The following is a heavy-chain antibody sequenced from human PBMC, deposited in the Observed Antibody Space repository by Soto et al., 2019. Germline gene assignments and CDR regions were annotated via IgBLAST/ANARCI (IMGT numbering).Heavy chain of an antibody. CDR1: GFTFSGYE. J-gene: IGHJ4*02. D-gene: IGHD6-13*01. V-gene: IGHV3-48*03. CDR2: ISSSGSTI. Sequence: GGSLRLSCAASGFTFSGYEMNWVRQAPGKGLEWGSYISSSGSTIYYADSVKGRFTISRDNAKNSLYLQMNSLRAEDTAVYYFARKGIEAAGYFDYWGQGTVVTVSS. CDR3: ARKGIEAAGYFDY.